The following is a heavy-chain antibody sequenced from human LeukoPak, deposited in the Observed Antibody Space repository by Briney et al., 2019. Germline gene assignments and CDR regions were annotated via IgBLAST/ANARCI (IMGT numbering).Heavy chain of an antibody. CDR2: IYHSGST. V-gene: IGHV4-38-2*02. D-gene: IGHD6-13*01. J-gene: IGHJ5*02. CDR1: GYSISSAYY. CDR3: ARGHCRTNNCPHDSSWPFDP. Sequence: PSETLSLTCTVSGYSISSAYYWGWIRQPPGKGLEWIGSIYHSGSTDYNPSLKSRVTISVNTSKNQFSLKLNSVTAADTAVYYCARGHCRTNNCPHDSSWPFDPWGQGTLVTVSS.